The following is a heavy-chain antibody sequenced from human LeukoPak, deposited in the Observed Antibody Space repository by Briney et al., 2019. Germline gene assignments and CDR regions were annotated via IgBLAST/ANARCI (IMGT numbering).Heavy chain of an antibody. CDR3: ARDAYSSGWVDYFDY. Sequence: GGSLRLSCAAFGFNFSSYEMNWGRQAPGKGLEWVSYISSSGSTIYYADSVKGRFTISRDNAKNSLYLQMNSLRAEDTAVYYCARDAYSSGWVDYFDYWGQGTLFTVSS. D-gene: IGHD6-19*01. J-gene: IGHJ4*02. CDR1: GFNFSSYE. V-gene: IGHV3-48*03. CDR2: ISSSGSTI.